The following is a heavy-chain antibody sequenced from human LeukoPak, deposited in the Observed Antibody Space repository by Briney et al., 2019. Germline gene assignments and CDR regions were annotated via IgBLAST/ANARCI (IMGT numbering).Heavy chain of an antibody. CDR2: ISAYNGNT. J-gene: IGHJ4*02. CDR3: ARADRSGWRNDY. Sequence: ASVKVSCKASGYTFTSYGIGWVRQAPGQGLEWMGWISAYNGNTNYAQKLQGRVTMTTDTSTSTAYMELRSLRSDDTAVYYCARADRSGWRNDYWGQGTLVTVSS. D-gene: IGHD6-19*01. CDR1: GYTFTSYG. V-gene: IGHV1-18*01.